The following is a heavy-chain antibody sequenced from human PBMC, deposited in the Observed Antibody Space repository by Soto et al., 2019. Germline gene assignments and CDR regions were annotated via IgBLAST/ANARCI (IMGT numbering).Heavy chain of an antibody. CDR1: NYTFTNYG. V-gene: IGHV1-18*01. CDR3: ARVYRWEPGDY. CDR2: ISAYNGNT. D-gene: IGHD1-26*01. J-gene: IGHJ4*02. Sequence: QVQLVQSGAEVKEPGASVKVSCKTSNYTFTNYGVSWVRQAPGQGLEWMGWISAYNGNTISAQKFQGRLTMTTDTSTSTAYMELRSLRYDDTAVYYCARVYRWEPGDYWCQGTLVTVSS.